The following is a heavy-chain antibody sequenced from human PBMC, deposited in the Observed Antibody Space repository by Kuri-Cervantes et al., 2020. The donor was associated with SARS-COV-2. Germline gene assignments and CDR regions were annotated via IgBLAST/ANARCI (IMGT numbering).Heavy chain of an antibody. CDR2: IYYSGST. D-gene: IGHD4-11*01. J-gene: IGHJ5*02. Sequence: SETLSLTCTASGGSISSSSYYWGWIRQPPGKGLEWIGSIYYSGSTYYNPSLKSRVTISVDTSKNQFSLKLSSVTAADTAVYYCAREWPTVTTGDWFDPWGQGTLVTVSS. CDR1: GGSISSSSYY. V-gene: IGHV4-39*07. CDR3: AREWPTVTTGDWFDP.